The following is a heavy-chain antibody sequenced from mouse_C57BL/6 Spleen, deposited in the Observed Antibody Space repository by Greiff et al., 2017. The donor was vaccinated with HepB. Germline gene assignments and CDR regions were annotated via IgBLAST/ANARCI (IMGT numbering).Heavy chain of an antibody. CDR3: ARDLKIYYDSWFAY. V-gene: IGHV3-6*01. CDR2: ISYDGSN. D-gene: IGHD2-4*01. Sequence: EVKLVESGPGLVKPSQSLSLTCSVTGYSITSGYYWNWIRQFPGNKLEWMGYISYDGSNNYNPSLKNRISITRDTSKNQFFLKLNSVTTEDTATYYCARDLKIYYDSWFAYWGQGTLVTVSA. CDR1: GYSITSGYY. J-gene: IGHJ3*01.